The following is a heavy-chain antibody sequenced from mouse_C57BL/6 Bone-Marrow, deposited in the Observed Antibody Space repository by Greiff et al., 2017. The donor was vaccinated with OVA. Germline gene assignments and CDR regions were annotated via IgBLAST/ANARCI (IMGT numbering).Heavy chain of an antibody. J-gene: IGHJ4*01. CDR1: GFTFSDYG. CDR3: ARPMFYYGSRGGYAMDD. Sequence: EVNVVESGGGLVKPGGSLKLSCAASGFTFSDYGMHWVRQAPEKGLEWVAYISSGSSTIYYADTVKGRYTISRDNAKNTLFLQMTSLRSEDTAMYYCARPMFYYGSRGGYAMDDWGQGTSVTVSS. CDR2: ISSGSSTI. V-gene: IGHV5-17*01. D-gene: IGHD1-1*01.